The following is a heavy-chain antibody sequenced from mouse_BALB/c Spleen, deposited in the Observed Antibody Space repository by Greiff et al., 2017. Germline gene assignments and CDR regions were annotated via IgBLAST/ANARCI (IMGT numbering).Heavy chain of an antibody. CDR1: GFTFSNYW. CDR2: IRLKSNNYAT. V-gene: IGHV6-6*02. D-gene: IGHD1-1*01. Sequence: EVKLMESGGGLVQPGGSMKLSCVASGFTFSNYWMNWVRQSPEKGLEWVAEIRLKSNNYATHYAESVKGRFTISRDDSKSSVYLQMNNLRAEDTGIYYCTRSTVVAREDYWGQGTSVTVSS. J-gene: IGHJ4*01. CDR3: TRSTVVAREDY.